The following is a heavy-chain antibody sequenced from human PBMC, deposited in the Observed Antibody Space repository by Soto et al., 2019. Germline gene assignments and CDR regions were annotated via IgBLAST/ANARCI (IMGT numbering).Heavy chain of an antibody. D-gene: IGHD3-10*01. J-gene: IGHJ4*02. V-gene: IGHV2-5*02. Sequence: QINLKESGPTLVKPTQTLTLTCSFSGFSLTTAGVGVGWVRQSPGEALEWLALIYWDDDERYSPSLKTRLTITKDNSKNQVVLKMTTMAPVDTATYYCPHSRNLITEDAQVGDFDYWGQGTLVTVSS. CDR2: IYWDDDE. CDR1: GFSLTTAGVG. CDR3: PHSRNLITEDAQVGDFDY.